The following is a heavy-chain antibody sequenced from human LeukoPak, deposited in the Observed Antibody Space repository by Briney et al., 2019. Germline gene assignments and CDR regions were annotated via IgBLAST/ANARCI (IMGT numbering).Heavy chain of an antibody. V-gene: IGHV3-48*01. J-gene: IGHJ4*02. CDR3: TLFLNSNYEAAFNY. CDR2: ISSSSSTI. D-gene: IGHD4-11*01. Sequence: GGSLRLSCAASGFAFSSYSMNWVRQAPGKGLEWVSYISSSSSTIYYADSVKGRFTISRDDSENTAYLQMSSLKTEDTAVYYCTLFLNSNYEAAFNYWGQGTLVTVSS. CDR1: GFAFSSYS.